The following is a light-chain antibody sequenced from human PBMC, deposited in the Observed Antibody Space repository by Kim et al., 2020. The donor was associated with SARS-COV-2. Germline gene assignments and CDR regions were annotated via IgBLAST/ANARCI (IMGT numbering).Light chain of an antibody. CDR2: GAS. J-gene: IGKJ5*01. CDR1: QSVSSH. V-gene: IGKV3D-15*03. Sequence: SPRERATLSCSAGQSVSSHLAWYQQKPGHAPRLLIYGASRRATGIPARFSGGGSGTEFTLTISILQSEDFAVYYCKQYNNWPSITFGQGTRLEIK. CDR3: KQYNNWPSIT.